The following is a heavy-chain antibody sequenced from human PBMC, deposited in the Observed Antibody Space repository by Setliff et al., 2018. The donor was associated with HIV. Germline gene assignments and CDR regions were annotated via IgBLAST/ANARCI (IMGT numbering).Heavy chain of an antibody. CDR2: TNPKSDGT. D-gene: IGHD3-22*01. J-gene: IGHJ4*02. V-gene: IGHV1-2*04. Sequence: ASVKVSCKASGYSFTDYYIHWVRQAPGQGLEWMGWTNPKSDGTNYAQKFQGWITMTRDTSISTAYMELSRLRSDDTAVYYCARGMDYYDTSGYYQYYFDYWGQGTLVTVS. CDR3: ARGMDYYDTSGYYQYYFDY. CDR1: GYSFTDYY.